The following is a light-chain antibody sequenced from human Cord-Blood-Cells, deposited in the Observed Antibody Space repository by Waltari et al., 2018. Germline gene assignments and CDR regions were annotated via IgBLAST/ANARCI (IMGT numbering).Light chain of an antibody. J-gene: IGLJ2*01. CDR3: QAWDSSTVV. V-gene: IGLV3-1*01. Sequence: SYELTQPPSVSVSPGQTASLTCSGDKLGDKYACWYQQKPRQSPVLVIYQDSKRPSGIPERFSGSNSGNTATLTISGTQAMDEADYYCQAWDSSTVVFGGGTKLTVL. CDR2: QDS. CDR1: KLGDKY.